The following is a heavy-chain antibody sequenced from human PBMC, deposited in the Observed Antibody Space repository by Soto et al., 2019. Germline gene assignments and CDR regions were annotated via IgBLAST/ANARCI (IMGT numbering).Heavy chain of an antibody. V-gene: IGHV1-69*02. J-gene: IGHJ4*02. D-gene: IGHD2-21*01. CDR3: ARVPSGSGVHCGGDCFDY. CDR2: IIPILGIA. Sequence: QVQLVQSGAEVKKPGSSVKVSCKASGGTFSSYTISWVRQAPGQGLEWMGRIIPILGIANYAQKFQGRVTITADKSTSTAYMELSSLRSEDTAVYYCARVPSGSGVHCGGDCFDYWGQGTLVTVSS. CDR1: GGTFSSYT.